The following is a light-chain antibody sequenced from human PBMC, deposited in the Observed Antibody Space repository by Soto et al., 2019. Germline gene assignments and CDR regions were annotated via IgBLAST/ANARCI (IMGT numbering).Light chain of an antibody. Sequence: QSVLTQPASVSGSPGQSITISCTGTSSDVGSYNLVSWYQQHPGKAPKLMIYEVSKRPSGVSNRFSGSKSGNTASLTMSGLQFEDEADYYCCSYADSSTFRVFGGGTQRTVL. V-gene: IGLV2-23*02. CDR2: EVS. CDR1: SSDVGSYNL. CDR3: CSYADSSTFRV. J-gene: IGLJ3*02.